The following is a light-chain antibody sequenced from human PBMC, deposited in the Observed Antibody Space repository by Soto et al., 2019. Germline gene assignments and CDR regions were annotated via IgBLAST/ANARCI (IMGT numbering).Light chain of an antibody. CDR1: HDIRKY. J-gene: IGKJ5*01. V-gene: IGKV1-33*01. Sequence: DIEMTQCAGSLSASLGERFTITCQGSHDIRKYLNWYQQKPGKATKLLIYDASNLETGVPSRFTGSGSGTAFNFTLSSLQPEDIATSICQPYENFPVTVGQGTRLEIK. CDR2: DAS. CDR3: QPYENFPVT.